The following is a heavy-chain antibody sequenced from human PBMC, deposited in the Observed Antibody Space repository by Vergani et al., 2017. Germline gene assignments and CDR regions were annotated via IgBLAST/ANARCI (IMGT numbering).Heavy chain of an antibody. J-gene: IGHJ4*02. V-gene: IGHV3-66*01. D-gene: IGHD1-1*01. CDR2: IYSGGST. CDR1: GFTFSSYT. CDR3: ARDLFRTDY. Sequence: EVQLVESGGGLVKPGGSLRLSCAASGFTFSSYTMNWVRQAPGKGLEWVSVIYSGGSTYYADSVKGRFTISRDNSKNTLYLQMNSLRAEDTAVYYCARDLFRTDYWGQGTLVTVSS.